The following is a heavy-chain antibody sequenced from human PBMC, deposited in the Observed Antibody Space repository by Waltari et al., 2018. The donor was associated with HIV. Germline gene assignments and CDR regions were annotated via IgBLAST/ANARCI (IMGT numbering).Heavy chain of an antibody. CDR3: AMTGAYCSSTSCYGEFDY. V-gene: IGHV1-2*06. D-gene: IGHD2-2*01. CDR2: INPNSGGT. Sequence: QVQLVQSGAEVKKPGASVKVSCKASGYTFTGHYMHWVRQAPVQGLEWMGRINPNSGGTNYAQKFQGRVTMTRDTSISTAYMELSRLRSDDTAVYYCAMTGAYCSSTSCYGEFDYWGQGTLVTVSS. CDR1: GYTFTGHY. J-gene: IGHJ4*02.